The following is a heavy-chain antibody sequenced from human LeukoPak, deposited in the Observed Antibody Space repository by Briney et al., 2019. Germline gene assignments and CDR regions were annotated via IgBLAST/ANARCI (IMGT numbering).Heavy chain of an antibody. D-gene: IGHD3-22*01. J-gene: IGHJ3*02. CDR2: INPSGGST. CDR1: GYTFTSYY. V-gene: IGHV1-46*01. CDR3: ARERTMIVVDQDAFDI. Sequence: GAAVKVSCKASGYTFTSYYMHWVRQAPGQGLEWMGIINPSGGSTSYAQKFQGRVTMTRDMSTSTVYMELSSLRSEDTAVYYCARERTMIVVDQDAFDIWGQGTMVTVSS.